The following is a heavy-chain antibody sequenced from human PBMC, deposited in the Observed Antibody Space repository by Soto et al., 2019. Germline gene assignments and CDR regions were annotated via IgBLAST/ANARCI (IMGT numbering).Heavy chain of an antibody. Sequence: QVQLVESGGGVVQPGRSLRLSCAASGFTFSSYAMHWVRQVPGKGLEWVAVISYDGSNKYYADSVKGRFTISRDNSKNSLYLQMNILRAEDTAVYYCARPLWRDDYNWGYFDLWGRGTLVTVSS. J-gene: IGHJ2*01. D-gene: IGHD4-4*01. V-gene: IGHV3-30-3*01. CDR1: GFTFSSYA. CDR3: ARPLWRDDYNWGYFDL. CDR2: ISYDGSNK.